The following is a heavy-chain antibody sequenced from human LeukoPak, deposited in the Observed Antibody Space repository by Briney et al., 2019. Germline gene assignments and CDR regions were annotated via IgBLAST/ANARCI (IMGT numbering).Heavy chain of an antibody. CDR1: GYTFTGYY. V-gene: IGHV1-2*02. J-gene: IGHJ6*03. CDR3: ARSRGDYVWGSYRPGYMDV. CDR2: INPNSGGT. D-gene: IGHD3-16*02. Sequence: VASVKVSCKASGYTFTGYYMHWVRQAPGQGLEWMGWINPNSGGTNYAQKLQGRVTMTTDTSTSTAYMELRSLRSDDTAVYYCARSRGDYVWGSYRPGYMDVWGKGTTVTVSS.